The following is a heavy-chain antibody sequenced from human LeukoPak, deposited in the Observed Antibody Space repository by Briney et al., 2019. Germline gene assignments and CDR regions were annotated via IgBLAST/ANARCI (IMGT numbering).Heavy chain of an antibody. J-gene: IGHJ4*02. CDR3: TRQGYGDYDGY. Sequence: GGSLRLSCAASGFTFSGSAMHWVRQASGKGLEWVGRIRSKANSYATAYAASVKGRFTISRDDSKNTAYLQMNSLKTEDTAVYYCTRQGYGDYDGYWGEGTLVTVSS. CDR2: IRSKANSYAT. V-gene: IGHV3-73*01. D-gene: IGHD4-17*01. CDR1: GFTFSGSA.